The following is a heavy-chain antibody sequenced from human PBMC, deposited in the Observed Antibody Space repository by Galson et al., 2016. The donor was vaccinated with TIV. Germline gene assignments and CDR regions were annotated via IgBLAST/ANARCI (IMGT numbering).Heavy chain of an antibody. Sequence: LRLSCAASGFSFNTYGMMWVRQAPGKGLEWVSFISYTGGSTYYEDTVKGRFTISRDNSKKTMYLQMNSLRVEDTAVYYCTKEGSGFVAGGGFVDYWGQGILVTGSS. D-gene: IGHD6-25*01. CDR2: ISYTGGST. CDR3: TKEGSGFVAGGGFVDY. CDR1: GFSFNTYG. J-gene: IGHJ4*02. V-gene: IGHV3-23*01.